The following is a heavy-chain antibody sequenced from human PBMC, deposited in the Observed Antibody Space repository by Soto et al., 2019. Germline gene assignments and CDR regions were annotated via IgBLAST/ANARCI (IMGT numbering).Heavy chain of an antibody. J-gene: IGHJ5*02. CDR3: ARAQFYSGSGNYNNLMFDA. CDR1: GDSVSSRKYY. D-gene: IGHD3-10*01. V-gene: IGHV4-61*01. CDR2: IYYRGTF. Sequence: PSETLSLTCTVSGDSVSSRKYYWSWIRQPPGEGLEWIGYIYYRGTFYKSPSLKSRLTMPRDMSKNQFSLTLNSMTAADTAVYYCARAQFYSGSGNYNNLMFDAWGQGIQVTVSS.